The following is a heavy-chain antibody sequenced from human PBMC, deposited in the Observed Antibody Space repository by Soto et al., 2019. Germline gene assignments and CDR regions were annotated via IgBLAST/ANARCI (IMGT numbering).Heavy chain of an antibody. Sequence: GGSLRLSCAASGFTFRNYGMHWVRQAPGKGLEWVAAIWSDGSRQEYADSVKGRFAISRDQSKNTLYLQMNNLRVEDTAMYYCAKDNDDPGVQSWSPGYWGQGXLVTVYS. CDR2: IWSDGSRQ. CDR1: GFTFRNYG. D-gene: IGHD1-1*01. V-gene: IGHV3-33*03. J-gene: IGHJ4*02. CDR3: AKDNDDPGVQSWSPGY.